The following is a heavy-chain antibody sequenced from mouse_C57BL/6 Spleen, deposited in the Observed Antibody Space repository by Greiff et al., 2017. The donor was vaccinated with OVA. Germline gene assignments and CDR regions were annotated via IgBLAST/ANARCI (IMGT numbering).Heavy chain of an antibody. CDR2: ISSGSSTI. V-gene: IGHV5-17*01. D-gene: IGHD1-1*01. Sequence: EVKLMESGGGLVKPGGSLKLSCAASGFTFSDYGMHWVRQAPEKGLEWVAYISSGSSTIYYADTVKGRFTISRDNAKNTLFLQMTSLRSEDTAMYYCARALLLWYFDVWGTGTTVTVSS. J-gene: IGHJ1*03. CDR1: GFTFSDYG. CDR3: ARALLLWYFDV.